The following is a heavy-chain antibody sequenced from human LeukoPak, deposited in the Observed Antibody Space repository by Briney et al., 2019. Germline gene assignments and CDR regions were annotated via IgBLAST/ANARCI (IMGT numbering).Heavy chain of an antibody. CDR2: IYTSGST. Sequence: SETLSLTCTVSGGSISSYYWSWIRQPAGKGLEWIGRIYTSGSTNYNPSLKSRVTMSVDTSKNQFSLKLSSVTAADTAVYYCARESYCSSTSCYDYYYYMDVWGKGTTVTVSS. CDR3: ARESYCSSTSCYDYYYYMDV. V-gene: IGHV4-4*07. CDR1: GGSISSYY. D-gene: IGHD2-2*01. J-gene: IGHJ6*03.